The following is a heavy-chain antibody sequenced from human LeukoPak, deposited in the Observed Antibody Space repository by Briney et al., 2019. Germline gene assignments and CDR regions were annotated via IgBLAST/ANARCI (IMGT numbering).Heavy chain of an antibody. J-gene: IGHJ4*02. CDR2: INHSGST. Sequence: PSETLSLTCAAYGGSFSGYYWSWIRQPPGKGLEWIGEINHSGSTNYNPSLKSRVTISVDTSKNQFSLKLSSVAAADTAVYYCARAEMGIAARPFDYWGQGTLVTVSS. CDR1: GGSFSGYY. CDR3: ARAEMGIAARPFDY. D-gene: IGHD6-6*01. V-gene: IGHV4-34*01.